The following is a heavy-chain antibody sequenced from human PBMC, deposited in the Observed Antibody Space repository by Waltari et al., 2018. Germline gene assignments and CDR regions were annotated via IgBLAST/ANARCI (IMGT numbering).Heavy chain of an antibody. D-gene: IGHD3-22*01. V-gene: IGHV3-15*01. CDR1: GFTFSNAW. CDR3: TTDQARYYYDGDPGVGGIDY. Sequence: EVQLVESGGGLVKPGGSLRLSCAASGFTFSNAWMSWVRQAPGKGLEWVGRIKSKTDGGKTYYAAPVKGRFTISRDDSKNTLYLQMNSLKTEDTAVYYCTTDQARYYYDGDPGVGGIDYWGQGTLVTVSS. CDR2: IKSKTDGGKT. J-gene: IGHJ4*02.